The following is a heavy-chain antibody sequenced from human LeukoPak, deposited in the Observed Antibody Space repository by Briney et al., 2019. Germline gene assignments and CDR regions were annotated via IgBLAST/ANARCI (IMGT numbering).Heavy chain of an antibody. Sequence: GGSLRLSCAASGFTFSSYSMNWVRQAPGKGLEWVSSISSSSSYIYYADSVKGRFTISRDNAKNSLYLQMNSLRAEDTAVCYCARDRSNCFDPWGQGTLVIVSS. CDR1: GFTFSSYS. J-gene: IGHJ5*02. CDR2: ISSSSSYI. CDR3: ARDRSNCFDP. D-gene: IGHD6-19*01. V-gene: IGHV3-21*01.